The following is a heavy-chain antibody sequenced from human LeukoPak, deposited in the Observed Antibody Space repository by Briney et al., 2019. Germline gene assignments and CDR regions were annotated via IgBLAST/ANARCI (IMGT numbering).Heavy chain of an antibody. CDR2: ISYDGSNK. CDR3: ARVQWLVTYPLENDY. V-gene: IGHV3-30-3*01. J-gene: IGHJ4*02. D-gene: IGHD6-19*01. CDR1: GFTFSSYA. Sequence: GGSLRLSCAASGFTFSSYAMHWVRQAPGRGLEWVAVISYDGSNKYYADSVKGRFTISRDNSKNTLYLQMNSLRAEDTAVYYCARVQWLVTYPLENDYRGQGTLVTVSS.